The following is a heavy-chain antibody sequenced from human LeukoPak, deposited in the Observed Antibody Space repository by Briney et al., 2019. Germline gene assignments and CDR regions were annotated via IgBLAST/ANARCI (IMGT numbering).Heavy chain of an antibody. V-gene: IGHV3-48*01. CDR3: ARDSSIAARPYYSYYMDV. J-gene: IGHJ6*03. Sequence: PGGSLRLSCAASGFTFSSYSMNWVRQAPGKGLEWVSYISSSSSTIYYADSVKGRFTISRDNAKNSLYLQMNSLRAEDTAVYYCARDSSIAARPYYSYYMDVWGKGTTVTVSS. CDR2: ISSSSSTI. D-gene: IGHD6-6*01. CDR1: GFTFSSYS.